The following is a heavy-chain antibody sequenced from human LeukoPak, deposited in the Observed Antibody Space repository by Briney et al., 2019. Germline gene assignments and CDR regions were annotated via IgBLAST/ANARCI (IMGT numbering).Heavy chain of an antibody. CDR1: GASISSHY. D-gene: IGHD2-15*01. Sequence: PSETLSLTCSVSGASISSHYWSWIRQPPGKGLEWIGYIHYSGSTNCNPSLKSRVTISLDTSKNQFSLKLTSVTAADTAVYYCARVRGARANYFDYWGRGTLVTVSS. V-gene: IGHV4-59*11. J-gene: IGHJ4*01. CDR2: IHYSGST. CDR3: ARVRGARANYFDY.